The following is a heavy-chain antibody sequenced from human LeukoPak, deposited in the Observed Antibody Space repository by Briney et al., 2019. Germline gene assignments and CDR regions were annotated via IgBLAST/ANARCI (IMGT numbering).Heavy chain of an antibody. Sequence: GGSLRLSCAASGFTFSSYGMHWVRQAPGKGLEWVAVIWYDGSNKYYTDSVKGRFTISRDNSKNTLFLQMNSLRAEDTAVYYCAKDLMPAAPTRFDYWGQGTLVTVSS. D-gene: IGHD2-2*01. CDR1: GFTFSSYG. CDR2: IWYDGSNK. J-gene: IGHJ4*02. V-gene: IGHV3-33*06. CDR3: AKDLMPAAPTRFDY.